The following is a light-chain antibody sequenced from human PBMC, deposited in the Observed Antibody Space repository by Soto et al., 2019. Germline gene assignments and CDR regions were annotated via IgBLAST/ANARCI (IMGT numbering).Light chain of an antibody. V-gene: IGLV2-11*01. CDR3: CSYAGSYTHYV. J-gene: IGLJ1*01. CDR2: DVS. CDR1: SSDVGGYNY. Sequence: QSALTQPRSVSGSPGQSITISCTGTSSDVGGYNYVSWYRQHPGKAPKLMIYDVSKRPSGVPDRFSGSKSGNTASLTISGLQAEDEDDYYCCSYAGSYTHYVFGTGTNVTVL.